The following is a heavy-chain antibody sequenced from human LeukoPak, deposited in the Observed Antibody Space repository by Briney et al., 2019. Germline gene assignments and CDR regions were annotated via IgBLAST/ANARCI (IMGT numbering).Heavy chain of an antibody. CDR2: IWYDGSNK. V-gene: IGHV3-33*01. J-gene: IGHJ3*02. D-gene: IGHD5-24*01. CDR1: GFTFSSYG. Sequence: PGRSLRLSCAASGFTFSSYGMHWVRQAPGKGLEWVAVIWYDGSNKYCADSVKGRFTISRDNSKNTLYLQMNSLRAEDTAVYYCAREGRDGYNYLSGAFDIWGQGTMVTVSS. CDR3: AREGRDGYNYLSGAFDI.